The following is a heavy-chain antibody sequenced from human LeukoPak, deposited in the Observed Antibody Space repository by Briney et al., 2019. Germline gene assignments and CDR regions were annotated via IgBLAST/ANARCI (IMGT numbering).Heavy chain of an antibody. CDR2: IIPIFGTA. CDR1: GGTFSSYA. CDR3: ARYVAAAGSNWFDP. J-gene: IGHJ5*02. D-gene: IGHD6-13*01. Sequence: SVQVSCKASGGTFSSYAISWVRQAPGQGLEWMGGIIPIFGTANYAQKFQGRVTITTDESTSTAYMELSSLRSEDTAVYCCARYVAAAGSNWFDPWGQGTLVTVSS. V-gene: IGHV1-69*05.